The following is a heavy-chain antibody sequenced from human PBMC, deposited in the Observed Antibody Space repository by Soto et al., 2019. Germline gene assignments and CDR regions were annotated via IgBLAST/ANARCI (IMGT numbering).Heavy chain of an antibody. CDR2: VIPIFGTA. Sequence: QVQLVQSGAEVKKPGSSVKVSCKAPGGTFSSYAISWVRQAPGQGLEWMGGVIPIFGTAKYAQKFQGRVTITADESTSPGYMELRRLRSEDTAVYYCARSQGGSSSLDIYYYYYYGMDVWGQGTTVTVSS. V-gene: IGHV1-69*01. CDR1: GGTFSSYA. D-gene: IGHD2-15*01. CDR3: ARSQGGSSSLDIYYYYYYGMDV. J-gene: IGHJ6*02.